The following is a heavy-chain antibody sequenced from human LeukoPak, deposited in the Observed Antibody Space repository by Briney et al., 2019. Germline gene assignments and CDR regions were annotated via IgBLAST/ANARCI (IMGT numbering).Heavy chain of an antibody. Sequence: ASVTVSCKASGYTFTSYYMHWVRQAPGQGLEWMGIINPSGGSTSYAQKFQGRVTMTRDMSTSTVYMELSSLRSEDTAFYHCARDGRHYYGSGSYYLDWFDPWGQGTLVTVSS. CDR2: INPSGGST. D-gene: IGHD3-10*01. V-gene: IGHV1-46*01. J-gene: IGHJ5*02. CDR1: GYTFTSYY. CDR3: ARDGRHYYGSGSYYLDWFDP.